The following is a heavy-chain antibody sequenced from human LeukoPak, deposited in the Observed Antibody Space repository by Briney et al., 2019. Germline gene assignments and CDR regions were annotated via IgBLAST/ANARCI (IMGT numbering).Heavy chain of an antibody. J-gene: IGHJ5*02. D-gene: IGHD6-6*01. CDR2: INHSGST. CDR1: GGSFSGYY. V-gene: IGHV4-34*01. Sequence: SENLSLTCAVYGGSFSGYYWSWIRQPPGKGLEWIGEINHSGSTNYNPSLKSRVTISVDTSKNQFSLKLSSVTAADTAVYYCATFMAARSRWFDPWGQGTLVTVSS. CDR3: ATFMAARSRWFDP.